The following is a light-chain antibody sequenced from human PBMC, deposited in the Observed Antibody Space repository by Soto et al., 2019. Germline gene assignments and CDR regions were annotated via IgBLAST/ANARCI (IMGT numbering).Light chain of an antibody. J-gene: IGKJ3*01. V-gene: IGKV1-5*01. Sequence: DIQMTQSPSTLSASVGDRVTITCRASQSISSWLAWYQQKPGKAPKLLIYDASSLESGVPSRFGGSGSGTEFTLTISSLQPDDFATYYCQQYSSYSPTFGPGTKVDIK. CDR2: DAS. CDR1: QSISSW. CDR3: QQYSSYSPT.